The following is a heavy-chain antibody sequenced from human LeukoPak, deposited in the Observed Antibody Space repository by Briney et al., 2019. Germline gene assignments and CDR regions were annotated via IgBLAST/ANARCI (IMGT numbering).Heavy chain of an antibody. V-gene: IGHV3-23*01. CDR2: ISGDGVSP. CDR3: ARDPNGDYIGAFDF. D-gene: IGHD4-17*01. CDR1: GFTFNNYA. J-gene: IGHJ3*01. Sequence: GGSLRLSCAASGFTFNNYALTWVRQTPGKGLECVSAISGDGVSPYYVDSVRGRFTISRDNSKNTLYLQMSSLRGEDTAVYYCARDPNGDYIGAFDFWGQGTMVTVSS.